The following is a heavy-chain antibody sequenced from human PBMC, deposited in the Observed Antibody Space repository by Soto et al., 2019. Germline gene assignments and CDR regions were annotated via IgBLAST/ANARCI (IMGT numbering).Heavy chain of an antibody. CDR3: ARDPITIFGVVLYGMDV. J-gene: IGHJ6*02. Sequence: GGSLRLSCAASGFTFSSYSMNWVRQAPGKGLEWVSYISSSSSTIYYADSVKGRFTISRDNAKNSLYLQMNSLRDEDTAVYYCARDPITIFGVVLYGMDVWGQGTTVTVSS. CDR1: GFTFSSYS. D-gene: IGHD3-3*01. CDR2: ISSSSSTI. V-gene: IGHV3-48*02.